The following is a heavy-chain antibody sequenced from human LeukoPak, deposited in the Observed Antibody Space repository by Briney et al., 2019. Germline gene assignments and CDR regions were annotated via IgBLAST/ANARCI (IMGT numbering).Heavy chain of an antibody. Sequence: GGSLRLSCAASGFPLRDFYTTWIRQAPGKGLEWVAYINPSGTIMKYADALKGRFTVSRDNAENSLYLQMNSLRAEDTATYYCTRDPRLCDYWGQGTRITVSS. CDR3: TRDPRLCDY. CDR1: GFPLRDFY. CDR2: INPSGTIM. V-gene: IGHV3-11*01. J-gene: IGHJ4*02.